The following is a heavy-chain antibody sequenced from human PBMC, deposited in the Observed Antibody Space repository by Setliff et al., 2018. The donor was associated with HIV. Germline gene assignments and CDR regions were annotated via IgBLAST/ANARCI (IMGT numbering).Heavy chain of an antibody. D-gene: IGHD3-10*01. Sequence: GGSLRLSCAVSGFTFSDAWMNWVRQAPGKGLEWVGRIKTKTAGGTTDYAAPVKGRFTISRDDSQNTLYLQMNSLKTEDTAVYYCTTGIVYYGSGRPIYFYHYMDIWGKGTTVTVSS. CDR1: GFTFSDAW. V-gene: IGHV3-15*07. J-gene: IGHJ6*03. CDR3: TTGIVYYGSGRPIYFYHYMDI. CDR2: IKTKTAGGTT.